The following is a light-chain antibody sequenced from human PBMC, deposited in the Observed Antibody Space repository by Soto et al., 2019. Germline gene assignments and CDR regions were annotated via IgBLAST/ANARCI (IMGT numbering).Light chain of an antibody. CDR3: ASYAGDSVV. Sequence: QSALTQPPSASGSPGQSVAISCTGTSSDVGGYNYVSWYQQHSGKAPKLIIYEVTRRPSGVPDRFSGSESGSTASLSVSGLQAEDEADYYCASYAGDSVVFGGGTKLTVL. V-gene: IGLV2-8*01. CDR1: SSDVGGYNY. CDR2: EVT. J-gene: IGLJ2*01.